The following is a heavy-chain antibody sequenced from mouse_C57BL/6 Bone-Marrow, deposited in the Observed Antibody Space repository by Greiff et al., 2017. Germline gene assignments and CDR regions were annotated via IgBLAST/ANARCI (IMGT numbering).Heavy chain of an antibody. CDR1: GYTFTSYW. D-gene: IGHD1-1*01. J-gene: IGHJ4*01. V-gene: IGHV1-50*01. CDR3: ARDTSNDGSLYYYAMDY. CDR2: IDPSDSYT. Sequence: VQLQQPGAELVKPGASVKLSCKASGYTFTSYWMQWVKQRPGQGLEWIGEIDPSDSYTNYNQKFKGKATLTVDTSSSTAYMQLSSLTSEDSAVYYCARDTSNDGSLYYYAMDYWGQGTSVTVSS.